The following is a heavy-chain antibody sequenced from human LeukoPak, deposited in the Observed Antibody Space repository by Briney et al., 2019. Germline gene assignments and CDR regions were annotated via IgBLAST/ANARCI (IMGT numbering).Heavy chain of an antibody. V-gene: IGHV1-3*03. CDR1: GYTFTTYT. D-gene: IGHD4-17*01. CDR2: INADTGNT. CDR3: ARSGGSRGTVTPPGDF. J-gene: IGHJ4*02. Sequence: ASVKVSCKASGYTFTTYTMHWVRQAPGQRLEWMGWINADTGNTKCSQEFQGRLTITRDTSASTVYMDLSSLKSEDMAVYYCARSGGSRGTVTPPGDFWGQGTLGTVSS.